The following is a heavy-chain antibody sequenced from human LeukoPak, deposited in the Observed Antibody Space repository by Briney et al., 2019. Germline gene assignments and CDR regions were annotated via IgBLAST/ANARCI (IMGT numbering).Heavy chain of an antibody. CDR3: ARLVRGVIQYYFDY. CDR1: GGSVSSGTYY. D-gene: IGHD3-10*01. V-gene: IGHV4-61*01. Sequence: SETLSLTCTVSGGSVSSGTYYWNWIRQPPGKGLEWIGYIYYSGTTNYNPSLKSRVTISVDTSKSQFSLKLSSVTAADTAVYYCARLVRGVIQYYFDYWGQGTLVTVSS. J-gene: IGHJ4*02. CDR2: IYYSGTT.